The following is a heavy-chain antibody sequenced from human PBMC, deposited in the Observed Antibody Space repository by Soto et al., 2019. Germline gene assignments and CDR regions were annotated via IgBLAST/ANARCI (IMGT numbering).Heavy chain of an antibody. CDR3: AKSIAARRRWFDP. J-gene: IGHJ5*02. CDR1: GFTFSDYY. D-gene: IGHD6-6*01. CDR2: ISSSSSYT. V-gene: IGHV3-11*06. Sequence: LRLSCAASGFTFSDYYMSWIRQAPGKGLEWVSYISSSSSYTNYADSVKGRFTISRDNAKNSLYLQMNSLRAEDTAVYYCAKSIAARRRWFDPWGQGTLVTVSS.